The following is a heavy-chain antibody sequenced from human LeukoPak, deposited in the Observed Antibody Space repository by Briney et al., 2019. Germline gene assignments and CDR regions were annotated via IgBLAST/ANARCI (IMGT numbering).Heavy chain of an antibody. J-gene: IGHJ4*02. CDR1: GGSISSGDYY. V-gene: IGHV4-30-4*08. D-gene: IGHD1-26*01. CDR3: ARTRSSGSYYVGIDFDY. Sequence: SLTLSLTCTVSGGSISSGDYYWSWIRQPPGKGLEWIGYIYYSGSTYYNPSLKSRVTISVDTSKNQFSLKLSSVTAADTAVYYCARTRSSGSYYVGIDFDYWGQGTPVTVSS. CDR2: IYYSGST.